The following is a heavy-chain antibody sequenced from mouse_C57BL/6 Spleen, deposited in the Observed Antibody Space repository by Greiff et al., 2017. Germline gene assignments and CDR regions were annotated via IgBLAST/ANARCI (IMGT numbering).Heavy chain of an antibody. V-gene: IGHV1-39*01. CDR2: INPNYGST. CDR3: ASKGNYFPWFAY. CDR1: GYSFTDYN. J-gene: IGHJ3*01. D-gene: IGHD2-1*01. Sequence: EVQLQQSGPELVKPGASVKISCKASGYSFTDYNMNWVKQSHGKSLEWIGAINPNYGSTSSTQKFKGKATLTVDPSSSTAYMQLNSLTSEASAFYYCASKGNYFPWFAYWGQGTLVTVSA.